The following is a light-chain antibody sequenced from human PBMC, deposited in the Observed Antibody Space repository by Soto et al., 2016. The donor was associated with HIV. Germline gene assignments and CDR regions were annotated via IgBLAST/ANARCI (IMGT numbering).Light chain of an antibody. V-gene: IGKV1-33*01. CDR3: QQYDNLPPRLT. CDR2: DAS. Sequence: DIQMTQSPSSLSASGGDRVTITCQASQDIRNYLNWYQQKPGKAPKLLIYDASNLETGVPSRFSGSGSGTDFTFTISSLQPEDIATYYCQQYDNLPPRLTFGGGPRWRSN. J-gene: IGKJ4*01. CDR1: QDIRNY.